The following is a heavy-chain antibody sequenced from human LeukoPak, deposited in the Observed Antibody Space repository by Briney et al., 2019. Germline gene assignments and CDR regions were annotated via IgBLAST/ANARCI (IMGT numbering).Heavy chain of an antibody. D-gene: IGHD3-22*01. CDR2: ISSSSSYI. V-gene: IGHV3-21*01. J-gene: IGHJ3*02. CDR1: GFTLSSYS. Sequence: GGSLRLXCAASGFTLSSYSMNWVRQAPGKGLEWVSSISSSSSYIYYADSVKGRFTISRDNAKNSLYLQMNSLRAEDTAVYYCARDASVRPYYYDSSGYYGTSGAFDIWGQGTMVTVSS. CDR3: ARDASVRPYYYDSSGYYGTSGAFDI.